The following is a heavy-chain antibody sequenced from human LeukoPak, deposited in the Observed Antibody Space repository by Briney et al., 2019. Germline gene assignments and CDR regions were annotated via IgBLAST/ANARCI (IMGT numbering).Heavy chain of an antibody. J-gene: IGHJ5*02. V-gene: IGHV1-8*01. CDR1: GYTFTSYD. CDR2: MNPNSGNT. Sequence: ASVKVSCKASGYTFTSYDINWVRQATGQGLEWMGWMNPNSGNTGYAQKFQGRVTMTRNTSISTAYMELSSLRSEDTAVYYCARANLYSSWYPTALWFDPWGQGTLVTVSS. CDR3: ARANLYSSWYPTALWFDP. D-gene: IGHD6-13*01.